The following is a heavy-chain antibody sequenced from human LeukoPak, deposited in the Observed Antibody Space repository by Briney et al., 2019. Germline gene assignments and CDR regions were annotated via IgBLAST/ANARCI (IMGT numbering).Heavy chain of an antibody. CDR1: GFTFSSYW. D-gene: IGHD5-18*01. CDR2: INTDGRST. Sequence: PGGSLRLSCAASGFTFSSYWMHWVRQAPGKGLVWVSRINTDGRSTSYADSVKGRFTISRDNAKNTLYLQMNSLRAEDTAVYYCASLRGYSYGPLGYWGQGTLVTVSS. V-gene: IGHV3-74*01. J-gene: IGHJ4*02. CDR3: ASLRGYSYGPLGY.